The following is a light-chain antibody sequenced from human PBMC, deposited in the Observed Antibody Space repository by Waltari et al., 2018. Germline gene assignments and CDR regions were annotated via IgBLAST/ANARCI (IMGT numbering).Light chain of an antibody. J-gene: IGLJ3*02. CDR2: RND. CDR3: AAWDDSLSGLWV. V-gene: IGLV1-47*01. Sequence: QSVLTQPPSVSGSTGQRVTISCSGSSSSFGRNSVFWYQQLPGTAPKLLIYRNDQRLSGVPDRFSGSKSGTSASLAISGLQSEDEAAYYCAAWDDSLSGLWVFGGGTMLTVL. CDR1: SSSFGRNS.